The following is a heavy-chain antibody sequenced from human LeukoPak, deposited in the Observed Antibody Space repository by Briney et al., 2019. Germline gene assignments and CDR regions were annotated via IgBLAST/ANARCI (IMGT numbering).Heavy chain of an antibody. Sequence: ASVKVSCKASGYTFTSYGISWVRQAPGQGLEWMGRIIPILGIANYAQKFQGRVTITADKSTSTAYMELSNLRSEDTAVYYCARACSGGSCYFDYWGQGTLVTVSS. CDR1: GYTFTSYG. J-gene: IGHJ4*02. V-gene: IGHV1-69*04. D-gene: IGHD2-15*01. CDR3: ARACSGGSCYFDY. CDR2: IIPILGIA.